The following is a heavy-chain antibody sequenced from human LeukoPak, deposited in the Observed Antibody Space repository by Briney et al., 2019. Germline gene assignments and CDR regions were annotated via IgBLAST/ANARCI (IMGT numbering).Heavy chain of an antibody. CDR1: GGSISSYY. CDR2: IYYSGST. V-gene: IGHV4-59*08. J-gene: IGHJ6*02. D-gene: IGHD2-2*01. Sequence: PSETLSLTCTVSGGSISSYYWSWIRQPPGKGLEWIGYIYYSGSTNYNPSLKSRVTISVDTSKNQFSPKLSSVTAADTAVYYCARTVGYCSSTSCYYYYGMDVWGQGTTVTVSS. CDR3: ARTVGYCSSTSCYYYYGMDV.